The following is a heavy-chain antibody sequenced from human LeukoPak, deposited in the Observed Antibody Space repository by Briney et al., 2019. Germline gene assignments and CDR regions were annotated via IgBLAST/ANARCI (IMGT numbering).Heavy chain of an antibody. CDR2: ISSSGNSI. CDR3: ARDQVSIAGTGIDY. D-gene: IGHD6-13*01. V-gene: IGHV3-11*04. CDR1: GFTFGDYY. Sequence: GGSLRLSCAASGFTFGDYYMSWIRQAPGKALEWVSYISSSGNSISYADSVKGRFTISRDNAKNSLFLQMNSLRAEDTAVYYCARDQVSIAGTGIDYWGQGTLVTVSS. J-gene: IGHJ4*02.